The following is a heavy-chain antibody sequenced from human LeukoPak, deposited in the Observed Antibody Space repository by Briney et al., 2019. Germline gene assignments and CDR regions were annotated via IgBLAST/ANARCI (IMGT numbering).Heavy chain of an antibody. Sequence: GESLKISCKGSGYSFTSYWIGWVRQMPGKGLEGMGIIYPGDSDTRYSPSFQGQVTISADKSISTAYLQWSSLKASDTAMYYCARITSGEGGHDAFDTWGQGTMVTASS. CDR1: GYSFTSYW. CDR2: IYPGDSDT. V-gene: IGHV5-51*01. CDR3: ARITSGEGGHDAFDT. J-gene: IGHJ3*02. D-gene: IGHD2-21*01.